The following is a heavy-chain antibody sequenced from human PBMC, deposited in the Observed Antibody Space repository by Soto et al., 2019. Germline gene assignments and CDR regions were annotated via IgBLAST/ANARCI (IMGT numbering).Heavy chain of an antibody. Sequence: TLSLTCAVYGGSFSGYYWSWIRQPPGKGLEWIGEINHSGSTNYNPSLKSRVTISVDTSKNQFSLKLSSVTAADTAVYYCARAAYYYGSGSYYNWGQGTLVTVSS. V-gene: IGHV4-34*01. CDR1: GGSFSGYY. D-gene: IGHD3-10*01. CDR2: INHSGST. J-gene: IGHJ4*02. CDR3: ARAAYYYGSGSYYN.